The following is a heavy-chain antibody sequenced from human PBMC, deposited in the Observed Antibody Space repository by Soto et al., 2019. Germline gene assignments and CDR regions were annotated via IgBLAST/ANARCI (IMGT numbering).Heavy chain of an antibody. CDR2: ISGSGGST. CDR1: GFTFISYA. CDR3: AKPIKPIVLMVYGN. V-gene: IGHV3-23*01. D-gene: IGHD2-8*01. J-gene: IGHJ4*02. Sequence: GGSLRLSCAASGFTFISYAMSWVRQAPGKGLEWVSAISGSGGSTYYADSVKGRFTISRDNSKNTLYLQMNSLRAEDTAVYYCAKPIKPIVLMVYGNWGQGTLVTVSS.